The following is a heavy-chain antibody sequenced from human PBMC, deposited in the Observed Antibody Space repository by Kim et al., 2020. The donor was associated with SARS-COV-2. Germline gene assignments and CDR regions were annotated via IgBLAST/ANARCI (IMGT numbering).Heavy chain of an antibody. CDR2: ISYDGSNK. V-gene: IGHV3-30*04. Sequence: GGSLRLSCAASGFTFSSYAMHWVRQAPGKGLEWVAVISYDGSNKYYADSVKGRFTISRDNSKNTLYLQMNSLRAEDTAVYYCARRLQPDYWGQGTLVTVSS. D-gene: IGHD6-25*01. CDR3: ARRLQPDY. J-gene: IGHJ4*02. CDR1: GFTFSSYA.